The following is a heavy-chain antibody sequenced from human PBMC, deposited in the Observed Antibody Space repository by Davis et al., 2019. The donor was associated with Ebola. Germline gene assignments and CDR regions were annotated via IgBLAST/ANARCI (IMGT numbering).Heavy chain of an antibody. Sequence: PSETLSLTCAVYGGSFSGYYWSWIRQPPGKGLEWIGYIYYSGSTNYNPSLKSRVTISVDTSKNQFSLKLSSVTAADTAVYYCAREGAITIFGVRAGRFDPWGQGTLVTVSS. D-gene: IGHD3-3*01. CDR2: IYYSGST. J-gene: IGHJ5*02. V-gene: IGHV4-59*01. CDR3: AREGAITIFGVRAGRFDP. CDR1: GGSFSGYY.